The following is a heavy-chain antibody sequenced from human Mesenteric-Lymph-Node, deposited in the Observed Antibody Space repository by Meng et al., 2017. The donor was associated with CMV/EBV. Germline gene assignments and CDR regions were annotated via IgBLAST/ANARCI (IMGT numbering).Heavy chain of an antibody. Sequence: GGSLRLSCAVSGFDVSTNHINWVRQAPGKGLEWVSTIYGDGYISYTDSVKGRFTISRDNSKNTLYLQMNSLRAEDTAVYYCAKKWGYGDLGYFDYWGQGTLVTVSS. CDR2: IYGDGYI. CDR1: GFDVSTNH. CDR3: AKKWGYGDLGYFDY. J-gene: IGHJ4*02. V-gene: IGHV3-53*05. D-gene: IGHD4-17*01.